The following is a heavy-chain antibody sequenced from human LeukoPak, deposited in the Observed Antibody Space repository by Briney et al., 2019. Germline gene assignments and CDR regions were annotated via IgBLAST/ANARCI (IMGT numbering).Heavy chain of an antibody. V-gene: IGHV3-53*04. CDR2: VYSGGST. CDR3: ARDLAGAKDY. Sequence: GGSLRLSCAASGFTVSSNYMSWVRQAPGKGLEWVSVVYSGGSTYYADSVKGRFTISRHNSKNTLYLQMNSLRAEDTAVYYCARDLAGAKDYWGQGTLVTVSS. CDR1: GFTVSSNY. D-gene: IGHD1-26*01. J-gene: IGHJ4*02.